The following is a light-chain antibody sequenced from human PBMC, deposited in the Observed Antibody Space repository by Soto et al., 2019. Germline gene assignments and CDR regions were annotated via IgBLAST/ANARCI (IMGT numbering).Light chain of an antibody. J-gene: IGKJ1*01. V-gene: IGKV3-20*01. Sequence: EIVLTQSPGTLSLSPGVRATLFCRVSQIVSSSYLAWYQQKPGQAPRLLIYGASSRATGIPDRFSGSGSGTDFTLTISRLEPEDFAVYYCQQHGSSPPSWTFGQGTKVEIK. CDR2: GAS. CDR3: QQHGSSPPSWT. CDR1: QIVSSSY.